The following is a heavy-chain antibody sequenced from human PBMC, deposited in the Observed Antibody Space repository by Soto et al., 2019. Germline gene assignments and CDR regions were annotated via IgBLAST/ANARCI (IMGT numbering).Heavy chain of an antibody. CDR2: IIPIFGTA. Sequence: SAKVSCKASGVTISSYAISWVRQAPGQGLKWIGGIIPIFGTANYAQKFQGRITITADEFTSTAYIELSSLKSEDTALYYCASFKGEVDSGSYPNCPPPFDYWGQGTLVSVYS. V-gene: IGHV1-69*13. J-gene: IGHJ4*02. CDR1: GVTISSYA. D-gene: IGHD1-26*01. CDR3: ASFKGEVDSGSYPNCPPPFDY.